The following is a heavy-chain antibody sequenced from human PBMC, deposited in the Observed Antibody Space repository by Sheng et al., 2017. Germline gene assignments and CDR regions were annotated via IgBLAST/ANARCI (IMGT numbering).Heavy chain of an antibody. D-gene: IGHD6-13*01. CDR2: IYHSGST. CDR1: GYSISSGYY. Sequence: QVQLQESGPGLVKPSETLSLTCAVSGYSISSGYYWGWIRQPPGKGLEWIGSIYHSGSTYYNPSLKSRVTISVDTSKNQFSLKLSSVTAADTAVYYCATEIAAAGTGSHDYWGQGTLVTVSS. CDR3: ATEIAAAGTGSHDY. V-gene: IGHV4-38-2*02. J-gene: IGHJ4*02.